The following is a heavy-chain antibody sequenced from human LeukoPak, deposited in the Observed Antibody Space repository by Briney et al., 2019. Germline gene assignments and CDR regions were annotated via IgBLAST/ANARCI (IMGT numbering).Heavy chain of an antibody. Sequence: SETLSLTCTVSGGSISSYYWSWIRQPPGKGLEWIGYIYYNGGTNYNPSLKSRVTMSVGTSKNQFSLKLSSVTAADTAVYYCARTTPTGFWSGYPNWFDPWGQGTLVTVSS. J-gene: IGHJ5*02. V-gene: IGHV4-59*01. CDR2: IYYNGGT. CDR3: ARTTPTGFWSGYPNWFDP. CDR1: GGSISSYY. D-gene: IGHD3-3*01.